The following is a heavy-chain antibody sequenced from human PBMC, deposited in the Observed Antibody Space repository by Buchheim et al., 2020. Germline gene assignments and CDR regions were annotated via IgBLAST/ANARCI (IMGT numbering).Heavy chain of an antibody. D-gene: IGHD3-22*01. CDR3: AKSSGWFDS. CDR2: ISSAGSKK. CDR1: MSTFSNSE. J-gene: IGHJ5*01. Sequence: QLVESGGALVQPGGSLRLSCVASMSTFSNSEMNWVRQTPGKGLEWIADISSAGSKKDYADSVKGRFIISRDNAKSSLVLEMRSLGAEDTAIYYCAKSSGWFDSWGQGTL. V-gene: IGHV3-48*03.